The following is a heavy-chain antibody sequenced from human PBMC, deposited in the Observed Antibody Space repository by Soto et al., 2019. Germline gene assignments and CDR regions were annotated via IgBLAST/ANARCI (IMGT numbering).Heavy chain of an antibody. V-gene: IGHV1-18*01. CDR1: GYTFTSYG. CDR2: ISAYNGNT. Sequence: GASVKVSCKASGYTFTSYGISWVRQAPGQGLEWMGWISAYNGNTNYAQKLQGRVTMTTDTSTSTAYMELRSLRSDDTAVYYCAANPLYGDYNYYYGMDVWGQGTTVTVSS. J-gene: IGHJ6*02. CDR3: AANPLYGDYNYYYGMDV. D-gene: IGHD4-17*01.